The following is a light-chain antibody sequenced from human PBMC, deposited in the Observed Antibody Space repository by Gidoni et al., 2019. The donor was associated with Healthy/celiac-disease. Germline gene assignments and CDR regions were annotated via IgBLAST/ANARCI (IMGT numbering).Light chain of an antibody. CDR3: QQYNNWPPTWT. Sequence: EIVMTQSPATLSVSPGERATLSCRASQSVSSNLAWYQQKPGQAPRLLIYGASTRATGIPARFSGSGSGTEVTLTISSLQSEDFAVYYCQQYNNWPPTWTVGQGTKVEIK. J-gene: IGKJ1*01. CDR1: QSVSSN. CDR2: GAS. V-gene: IGKV3-15*01.